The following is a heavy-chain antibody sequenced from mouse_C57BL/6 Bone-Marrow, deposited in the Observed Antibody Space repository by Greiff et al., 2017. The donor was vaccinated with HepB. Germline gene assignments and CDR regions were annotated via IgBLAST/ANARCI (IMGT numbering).Heavy chain of an antibody. D-gene: IGHD1-1*01. CDR2: ISSGSSTI. Sequence: EVQLMESGGGLVKPGGSLKLSCAASGFTFSDYGMHWVRQAPEKGLEWVAYISSGSSTIYYADTVKGRFTISRDNAKNTLFLQMTSLRSEDTAMYYCARWGTTVVNYFDYWGQGTTLTVSS. CDR1: GFTFSDYG. V-gene: IGHV5-17*01. J-gene: IGHJ2*01. CDR3: ARWGTTVVNYFDY.